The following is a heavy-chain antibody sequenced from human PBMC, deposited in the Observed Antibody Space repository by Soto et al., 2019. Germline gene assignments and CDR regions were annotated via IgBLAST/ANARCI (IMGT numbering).Heavy chain of an antibody. D-gene: IGHD2-15*01. CDR3: ERTGADPECSGGSCYPLEYYYGMEV. Sequence: SETLSLTCTVSGGSISSYYWRWSRQPAGKGLEWIGRIYTSGITNYNPSLKSRVTMSVDTSKNQFSLKLSSVTAADTAVYYCERTGADPECSGGSCYPLEYYYGMEVWGQGTPGT. V-gene: IGHV4-4*07. CDR2: IYTSGIT. CDR1: GGSISSYY. J-gene: IGHJ6*02.